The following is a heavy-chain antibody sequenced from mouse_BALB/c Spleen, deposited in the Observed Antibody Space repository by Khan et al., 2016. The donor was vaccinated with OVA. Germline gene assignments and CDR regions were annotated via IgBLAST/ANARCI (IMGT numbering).Heavy chain of an antibody. Sequence: QIQLVQSGPELKKPGETVRISCKASWYTFTTAGIQWVQKMPGKGLKWIGWINTHSGVPKYAEDFKGRFAFSLEISDSTAYLQITNLKNEDTATYFCARGGAAYYRNDGGAMEYWGQGPSVTVSS. CDR2: INTHSGVP. V-gene: IGHV9-4*02. CDR1: WYTFTTAG. CDR3: ARGGAAYYRNDGGAMEY. J-gene: IGHJ4*01. D-gene: IGHD2-14*01.